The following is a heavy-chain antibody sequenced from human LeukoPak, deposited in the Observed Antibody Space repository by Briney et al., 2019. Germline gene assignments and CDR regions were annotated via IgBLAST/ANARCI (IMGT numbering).Heavy chain of an antibody. D-gene: IGHD6-25*01. CDR1: GFTFSGSA. J-gene: IGHJ3*02. CDR2: IRSKANSYAT. V-gene: IGHV3-73*01. Sequence: PGRSLRLSCAASGFTFSGSAMHWVRQASGKGLEWAGRIRSKANSYATAYAASVKGRFTISRDDSKNTAYLQMDSLKTEDTAVYYCTTYSSALAFDIWGQGTMVTVSS. CDR3: TTYSSALAFDI.